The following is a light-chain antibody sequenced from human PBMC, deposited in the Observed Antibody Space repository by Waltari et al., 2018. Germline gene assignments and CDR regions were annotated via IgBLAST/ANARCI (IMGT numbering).Light chain of an antibody. CDR2: DVS. CDR3: CSYAGSYTFV. J-gene: IGLJ2*01. Sequence: QSALTQPRPAPGSPGQPVTISCPGPSSDVGGYNYVSWYQQHPGKAPKLMIYDVSKRPSGVPDRFSGSKSGNTASLTISGLQAEDEADYYCCSYAGSYTFVFGGGTKLTVL. CDR1: SSDVGGYNY. V-gene: IGLV2-11*01.